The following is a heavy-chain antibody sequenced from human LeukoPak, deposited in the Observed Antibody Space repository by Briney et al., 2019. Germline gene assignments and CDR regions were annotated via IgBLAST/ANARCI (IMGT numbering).Heavy chain of an antibody. Sequence: GGSLRLSCAASGYTFDDYGMSWVRQAPGKGLEWVSGINWNGGSTGYADSVKGRFTISRDNAKNSLYLQMNSLRAEDTALYHRARATLPFYYYYGMDGWGQGTTVTVSS. CDR3: ARATLPFYYYYGMDG. CDR2: INWNGGST. V-gene: IGHV3-20*01. J-gene: IGHJ6*02. CDR1: GYTFDDYG.